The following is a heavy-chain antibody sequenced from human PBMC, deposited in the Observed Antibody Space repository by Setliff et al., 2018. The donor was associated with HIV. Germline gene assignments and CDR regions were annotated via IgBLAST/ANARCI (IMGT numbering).Heavy chain of an antibody. V-gene: IGHV1-8*01. CDR1: GYNFTSHD. D-gene: IGHD2-2*01. Sequence: GASVKVSCKASGYNFTSHDINWVRQAPGQGLEWMGWMNPKSGNTGYARKFQGRVTMTRKTSISTAYMELRSLRSDGTAVYYCARGYCSSTSCYGIYYFDNWGQGTPGTVSS. CDR3: ARGYCSSTSCYGIYYFDN. J-gene: IGHJ4*02. CDR2: MNPKSGNT.